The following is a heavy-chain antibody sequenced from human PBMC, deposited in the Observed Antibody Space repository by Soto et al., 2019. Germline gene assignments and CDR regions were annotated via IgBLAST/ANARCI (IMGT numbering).Heavy chain of an antibody. V-gene: IGHV3-30*03. CDR3: AVGYCSSTSCDAPRLYYYGMDV. J-gene: IGHJ6*02. CDR2: ISYDGSNK. CDR1: GFTFSSYG. Sequence: PGGSLRLSCAASGFTFSSYGMHWVRQAPGKGLEWVAVISYDGSNKYYADSVRGRFTISRDNSKNTLYLQMNSLRAEDTAVYYCAVGYCSSTSCDAPRLYYYGMDVWGQGTTVTVSS. D-gene: IGHD2-2*01.